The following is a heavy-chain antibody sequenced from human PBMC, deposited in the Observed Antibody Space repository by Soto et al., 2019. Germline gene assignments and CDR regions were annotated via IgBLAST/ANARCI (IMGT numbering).Heavy chain of an antibody. CDR1: GFTFSSYA. J-gene: IGHJ6*02. CDR2: ISGSGGST. V-gene: IGHV3-23*01. Sequence: GGSLRLSCAASGFTFSSYAMSWVRQAPGKGLEWVSAISGSGGSTYYADSVKGRFTISRDNSKNTLYLQMNSLRAEDTAVYYCAKSIEVEWFGIAYYYYYGMDVWGQGTTVTVSS. CDR3: AKSIEVEWFGIAYYYYYGMDV. D-gene: IGHD3-10*01.